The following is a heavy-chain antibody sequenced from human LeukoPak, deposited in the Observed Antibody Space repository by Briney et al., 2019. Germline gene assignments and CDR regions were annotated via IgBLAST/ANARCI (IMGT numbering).Heavy chain of an antibody. Sequence: ASVKVSCKASGYTFTGYYMHWVRQAPGQGLEWMGIINLSGGSRSYAQKFQGRVTMTRDMSTSTVYMELSSLRSEDTAVYYCARVKSGSGSYYRYFDYWGQGTLVTVSS. CDR1: GYTFTGYY. D-gene: IGHD1-26*01. CDR2: INLSGGSR. J-gene: IGHJ4*02. V-gene: IGHV1-46*01. CDR3: ARVKSGSGSYYRYFDY.